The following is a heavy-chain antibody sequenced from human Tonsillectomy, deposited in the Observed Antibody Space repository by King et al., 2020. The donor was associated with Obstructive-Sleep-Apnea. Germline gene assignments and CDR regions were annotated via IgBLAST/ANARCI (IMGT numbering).Heavy chain of an antibody. CDR1: GFTFSNYG. J-gene: IGHJ4*02. V-gene: IGHV3-30*18. Sequence: VQLVESGGGVVQPGRSLRLSCAASGFTFSNYGMQWVRQAPGKGLEWVAVISYVGSTQYYTDSVKGRFTISRDNSMNTLYLQMNSLSPEDTAVYYCAKEANSYTSRNYDQWGQGTLVTVSS. CDR2: ISYVGSTQ. CDR3: AKEANSYTSRNYDQ. D-gene: IGHD3-16*01.